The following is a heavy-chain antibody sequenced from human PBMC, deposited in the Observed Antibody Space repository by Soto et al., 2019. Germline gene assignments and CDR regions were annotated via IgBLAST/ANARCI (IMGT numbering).Heavy chain of an antibody. V-gene: IGHV4-59*08. Sequence: PSETLSLTCTVSGGTISSWYWSWIRQPPGKGLEWIGYIYYSGSTNCNPSLKSRVTISVDTSKNQFSLKLSSVTAADTAVYYCARRYRSAIDYWGQGTLVTVSS. CDR1: GGTISSWY. CDR3: ARRYRSAIDY. J-gene: IGHJ4*02. CDR2: IYYSGST. D-gene: IGHD3-16*02.